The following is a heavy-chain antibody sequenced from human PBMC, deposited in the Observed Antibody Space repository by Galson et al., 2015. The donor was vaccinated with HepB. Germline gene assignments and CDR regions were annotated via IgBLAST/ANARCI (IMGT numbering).Heavy chain of an antibody. CDR1: GFIFSSYA. D-gene: IGHD2-2*01. Sequence: SLRLSCAASGFIFSSYAMHWVRQAPGKGLEWVAVVSYDASNEYDADSVKGRFTISRDNSKNTVYLQMNSLRPEDTAVYYCARVEAQLLFLKGRYYYHGMDVWGQGTTVTVSS. CDR2: VSYDASNE. CDR3: ARVEAQLLFLKGRYYYHGMDV. J-gene: IGHJ6*02. V-gene: IGHV3-30*04.